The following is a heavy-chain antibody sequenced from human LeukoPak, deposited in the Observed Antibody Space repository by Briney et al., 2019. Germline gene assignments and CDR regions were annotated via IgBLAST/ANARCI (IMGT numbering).Heavy chain of an antibody. CDR3: ARAGVITYYDFWSGYYNWFDP. CDR1: GFTFSSYG. D-gene: IGHD3-3*01. Sequence: GGSLRLSCAASGFTFSSYGMHWVRQAPGKGLEWVAVISYDGSNKYYADSVKGRFTISRDNSKNTLYLQMNSLRAEDTAVYYCARAGVITYYDFWSGYYNWFDPWGQGTLVTVSS. CDR2: ISYDGSNK. J-gene: IGHJ5*02. V-gene: IGHV3-30*03.